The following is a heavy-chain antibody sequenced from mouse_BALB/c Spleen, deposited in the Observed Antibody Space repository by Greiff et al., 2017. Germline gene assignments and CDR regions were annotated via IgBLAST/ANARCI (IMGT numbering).Heavy chain of an antibody. J-gene: IGHJ4*01. V-gene: IGHV5-6-5*01. D-gene: IGHD2-10*02. CDR3: ARLYGNYYYYAMDY. CDR2: ISSGGST. CDR1: GFTFSSYA. Sequence: EVKLVESGGGLVKPGGSLKLSCAASGFTFSSYAMSWVRQTPEKRLEWVASISSGGSTYYPDSVKGRFTISRDNARNILYLQMSSLRSEDTAMYYCARLYGNYYYYAMDYWGQGTSITVSS.